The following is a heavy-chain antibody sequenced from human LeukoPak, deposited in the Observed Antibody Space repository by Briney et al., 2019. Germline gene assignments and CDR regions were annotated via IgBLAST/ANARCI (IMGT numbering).Heavy chain of an antibody. Sequence: PSETLSLTCAVYGGSFSNYYWGWIRQPPGKGLEWIGSIYYSGSTYYNPSLKSRVTISVDTSKNQFSLKLSSVTAADTAVYYCARHSNGEGESWFDPWGQGTLVTVSS. D-gene: IGHD3-10*01. CDR1: GGSFSNYY. CDR3: ARHSNGEGESWFDP. J-gene: IGHJ5*02. CDR2: IYYSGST. V-gene: IGHV4-39*01.